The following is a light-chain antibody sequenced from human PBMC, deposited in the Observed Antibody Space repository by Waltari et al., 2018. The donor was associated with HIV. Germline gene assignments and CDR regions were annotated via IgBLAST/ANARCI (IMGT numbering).Light chain of an antibody. CDR1: SSGSGGYNY. V-gene: IGLV2-14*01. CDR3: SSYTSSSTPGVV. CDR2: EVS. J-gene: IGLJ2*01. Sequence: QSALTQPASVSGSPGQSITIACTGTSSGSGGYNYVSWYQQHPGKAPKLMIYEVSNRPSGVSNRFSGSKSGNTASLTISGLQAEDEADYYCSSYTSSSTPGVVFGGGTKLTVL.